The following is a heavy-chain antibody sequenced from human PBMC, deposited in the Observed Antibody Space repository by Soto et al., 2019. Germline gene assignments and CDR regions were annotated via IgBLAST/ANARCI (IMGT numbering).Heavy chain of an antibody. D-gene: IGHD3-10*01. CDR1: GDTFNFYT. V-gene: IGHV1-69*02. Sequence: QVQLVQSGAEVKKPGSSVKVSCKASGDTFNFYTINWVRQAPGLGLEWMGRFNPILSFSNSALKFQGRVTLTADKSTSTAYMVLSSLISEDTAIYSWATSFVSGSRAFDYWGQGALVTFSS. J-gene: IGHJ4*02. CDR2: FNPILSFS. CDR3: ATSFVSGSRAFDY.